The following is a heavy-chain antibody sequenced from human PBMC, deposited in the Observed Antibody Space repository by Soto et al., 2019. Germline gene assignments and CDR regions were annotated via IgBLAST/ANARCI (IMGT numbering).Heavy chain of an antibody. V-gene: IGHV4-59*01. CDR2: IYYSGST. D-gene: IGHD3-22*01. Sequence: QVQLQESGPGLVKPSETLSLTCTVSGGSISSYYWSWIRQPPGKGLEWIGYIYYSGSTNYNPSLKIRVTISVDTSKNQFSLKLSSVTAADTAVYYCARDQKNYYDSSGYFQAFEIWGQGTMVTVSS. CDR1: GGSISSYY. J-gene: IGHJ3*02. CDR3: ARDQKNYYDSSGYFQAFEI.